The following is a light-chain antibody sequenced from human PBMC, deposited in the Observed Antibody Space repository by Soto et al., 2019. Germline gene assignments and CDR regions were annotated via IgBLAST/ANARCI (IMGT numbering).Light chain of an antibody. V-gene: IGLV4-60*02. J-gene: IGLJ3*02. CDR3: ETWDSNTRV. CDR2: LEGSGSY. Sequence: QPVLTQSSSASASLGSSVKLTCTLSSGHSSYIIAWHQQQSGKAPRYLMKLEGSGSYNKGSGVPDRFSGSSSGADRYLTISNLQFEDEADYYCETWDSNTRVFGGGTKLTVL. CDR1: SGHSSYI.